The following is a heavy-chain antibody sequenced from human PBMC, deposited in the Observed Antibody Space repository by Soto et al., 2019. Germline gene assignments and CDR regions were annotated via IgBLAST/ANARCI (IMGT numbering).Heavy chain of an antibody. J-gene: IGHJ4*02. CDR3: AREVTTGTDY. Sequence: PSETLSLTCAVSGGSISSGGYSWSWIRQPPGKGLEWIGYIYHSGSTYYNPSLKSRVTISVDTSKNQFSLKLSSVTAADTAVYYCAREVTTGTDYWGQGTLVTVSS. V-gene: IGHV4-30-2*01. D-gene: IGHD4-17*01. CDR2: IYHSGST. CDR1: GGSISSGGYS.